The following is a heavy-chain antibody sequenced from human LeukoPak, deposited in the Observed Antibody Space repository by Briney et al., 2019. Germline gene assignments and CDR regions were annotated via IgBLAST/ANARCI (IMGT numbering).Heavy chain of an antibody. CDR1: GFTFSNFA. V-gene: IGHV3-23*01. Sequence: GGSLRLSCAASGFTFSNFAMSWARQAPGKGLEWVSALSGSGGSTYYADSVKGRFTISRDNSKNTLYLQMNSLRAEDTAVYYCARSRGAVAGWSFDIWGQGTVVTVSS. D-gene: IGHD6-19*01. CDR3: ARSRGAVAGWSFDI. J-gene: IGHJ3*02. CDR2: LSGSGGST.